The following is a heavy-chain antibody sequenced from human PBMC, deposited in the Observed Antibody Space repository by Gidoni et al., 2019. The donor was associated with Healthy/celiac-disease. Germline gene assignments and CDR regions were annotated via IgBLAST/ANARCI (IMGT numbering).Heavy chain of an antibody. J-gene: IGHJ6*02. CDR2: IRWKSGSI. D-gene: IGHD6-19*01. Sequence: EVQLVDSGGGLVQPGWSLRLSCAASGFTFDDYAMHWVRQAPGKGLAWVSGIRWKSGSIGYANTVKGRFTISRDNAKNALYLQMNSLRAEDTALYYCAKDVLITGWAPSGMDVWGQGTTVTVSS. CDR1: GFTFDDYA. V-gene: IGHV3-9*01. CDR3: AKDVLITGWAPSGMDV.